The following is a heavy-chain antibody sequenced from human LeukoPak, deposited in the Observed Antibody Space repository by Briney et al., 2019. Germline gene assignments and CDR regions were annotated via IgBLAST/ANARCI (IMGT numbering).Heavy chain of an antibody. CDR3: AREMRDYDFWSGYLDY. D-gene: IGHD3-3*01. J-gene: IGHJ4*02. V-gene: IGHV1-18*01. Sequence: GASVKVSCKASGYTFTSYGICWVRQAPGQGLEWMGWISAYNGNTNYAQKLQGRVTMTTDTSTSTAYMELRSLRSDDTAVYYCAREMRDYDFWSGYLDYWGQGTLVTVSS. CDR1: GYTFTSYG. CDR2: ISAYNGNT.